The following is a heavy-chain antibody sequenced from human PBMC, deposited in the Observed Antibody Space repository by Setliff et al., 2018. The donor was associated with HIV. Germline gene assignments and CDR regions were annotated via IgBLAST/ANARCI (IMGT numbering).Heavy chain of an antibody. CDR2: INAGNGNT. CDR3: ARGPSGWPHFDY. Sequence: ASVMVSCKASGYTFTSYAMHWVRQAPGQRLEWMGWINAGNGNTKYSQKFQGRVTITRDTSASTAYMELSSLRSEDTAVYYCARGPSGWPHFDYWGQGTLVTVSS. D-gene: IGHD6-19*01. V-gene: IGHV1-3*01. J-gene: IGHJ4*02. CDR1: GYTFTSYA.